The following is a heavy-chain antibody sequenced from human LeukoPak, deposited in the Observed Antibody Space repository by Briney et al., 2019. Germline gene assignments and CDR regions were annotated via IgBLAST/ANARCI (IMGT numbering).Heavy chain of an antibody. J-gene: IGHJ6*02. D-gene: IGHD2-2*01. Sequence: PGGSLRLSCAASGFTFSSYAMSWVRQAPGKGLERVSAISGSGGSTYYADSVKGRFTISRDNSKNTLYLQMNSLRAEDTAVYYCAKERVVVVPDDYYYYGMDVWGQGTTVTVSS. V-gene: IGHV3-23*01. CDR1: GFTFSSYA. CDR3: AKERVVVVPDDYYYYGMDV. CDR2: ISGSGGST.